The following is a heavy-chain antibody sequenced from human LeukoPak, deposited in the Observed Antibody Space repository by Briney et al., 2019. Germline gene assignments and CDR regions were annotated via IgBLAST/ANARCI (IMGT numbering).Heavy chain of an antibody. Sequence: ASVKVSCKASGYTFTGYYMHWVRQAPGQGLEWMGWINPNSGGTNYAQKFQGRVTMTRDTSISTAYMELSRLRSDDTAVYYCARDPTPYYYDSSGYYHDYWGQGTLVTVSS. D-gene: IGHD3-22*01. CDR1: GYTFTGYY. CDR3: ARDPTPYYYDSSGYYHDY. CDR2: INPNSGGT. J-gene: IGHJ4*02. V-gene: IGHV1-2*02.